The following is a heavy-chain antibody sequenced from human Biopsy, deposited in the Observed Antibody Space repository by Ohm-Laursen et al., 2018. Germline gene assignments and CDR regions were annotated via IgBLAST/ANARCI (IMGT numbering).Heavy chain of an antibody. J-gene: IGHJ4*02. CDR2: FRFEDRT. D-gene: IGHD1-26*01. CDR1: GGSISNYF. Sequence: SETLSLTCAVSGGSISNYFWTWIRQPPGKGLEWIGYFRFEDRTSYNSSLKSRVTMSADTSKNQFSLRLSSVTAADTAVYYCALGGGSYVNFDYWGQGTLVTVSS. V-gene: IGHV4-59*01. CDR3: ALGGGSYVNFDY.